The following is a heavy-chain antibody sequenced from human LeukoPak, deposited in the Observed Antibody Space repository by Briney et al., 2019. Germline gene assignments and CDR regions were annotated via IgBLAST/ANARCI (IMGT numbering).Heavy chain of an antibody. J-gene: IGHJ4*02. CDR3: ARDLLSLRRITMVRGVPGF. V-gene: IGHV1-2*02. D-gene: IGHD3-10*01. CDR1: GYTFTGYY. Sequence: ASVKVSCKASGYTFTGYYMHWVRQAPGQGLEWMGWINPNSGGTNFAQKFQGRVTMTTDTSTSTAYMELRSLRSDDTAVYYCARDLLSLRRITMVRGVPGFWGQGTLVTVSS. CDR2: INPNSGGT.